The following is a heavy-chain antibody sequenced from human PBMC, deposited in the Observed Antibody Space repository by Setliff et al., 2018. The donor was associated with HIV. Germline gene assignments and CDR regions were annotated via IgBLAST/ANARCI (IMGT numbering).Heavy chain of an antibody. D-gene: IGHD4-17*01. CDR1: GYTFTDYY. Sequence: GASVKVSCKASGYTFTDYYIHWVRQAPGQGLEWMGWINPNSSDTNYAQKFQGRVTMTRDTSISTAYMDLSRLRSDDTAVYYCARRVPPIPSGDLDYWGQGTLGTVSA. CDR2: INPNSSDT. J-gene: IGHJ4*02. V-gene: IGHV1-2*02. CDR3: ARRVPPIPSGDLDY.